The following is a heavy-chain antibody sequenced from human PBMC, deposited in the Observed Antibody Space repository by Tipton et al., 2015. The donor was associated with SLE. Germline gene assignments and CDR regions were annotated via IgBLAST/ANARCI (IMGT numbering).Heavy chain of an antibody. CDR3: ARDRTEMERHWD. CDR1: GASIRGYS. D-gene: IGHD1-1*01. CDR2: VYEIEFT. J-gene: IGHJ4*02. Sequence: GLVKPSETLSLTCTVSGASIRGYSWSWIRQPPGTGLEWIASVYEIEFTNNNPSLKSRVTISLDTSKNQISLKLRSFTAADTAVYSCARDRTEMERHWDRGQGTLVTVSS. V-gene: IGHV4-59*01.